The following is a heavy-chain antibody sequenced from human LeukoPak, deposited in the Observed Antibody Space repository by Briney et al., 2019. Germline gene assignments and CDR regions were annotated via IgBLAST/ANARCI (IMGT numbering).Heavy chain of an antibody. Sequence: SETLSLTCAVYGESFSGYYWSWIRQPPGKGREWIGEINHSGSTNYNPSLKSRVTISVDTSKNQFSLKLSSVTAADTAVYYCATFPIFKNYYYMDVWGKGTTVTVSS. CDR1: GESFSGYY. D-gene: IGHD3-9*01. CDR2: INHSGST. V-gene: IGHV4-34*01. J-gene: IGHJ6*03. CDR3: ATFPIFKNYYYMDV.